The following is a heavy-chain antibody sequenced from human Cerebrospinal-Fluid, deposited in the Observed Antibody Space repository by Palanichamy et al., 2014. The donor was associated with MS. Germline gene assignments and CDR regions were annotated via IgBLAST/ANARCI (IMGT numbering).Heavy chain of an antibody. V-gene: IGHV1-3*01. CDR2: INVGTGYT. Sequence: QDHLVQSGAEVKKPGASVKISCKASGYPVTTYAIHWLRQAPGQRFKWMGWINVGTGYTKYSQEFQGRVTITRDTSASTAYINLISLRPGDTAVYYCARGDYGDSTFDSWGQGTLVTVSS. CDR3: ARGDYGDSTFDS. D-gene: IGHD4-17*01. CDR1: GYPVTTYA. J-gene: IGHJ4*02.